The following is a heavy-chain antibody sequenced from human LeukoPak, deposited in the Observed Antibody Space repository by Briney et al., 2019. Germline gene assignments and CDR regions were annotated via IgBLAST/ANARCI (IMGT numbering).Heavy chain of an antibody. Sequence: SETLSLTCAVYGGSFSGYYWSWIRQPPGKGLEWIGEINHSGGTNYNPSLKSRVTISVDTSKNQFSLKLSSVTAADTAVYYCARGYHPEDSSGYYFDYWGRGTLVTVSS. CDR3: ARGYHPEDSSGYYFDY. J-gene: IGHJ4*02. D-gene: IGHD3-22*01. CDR2: INHSGGT. CDR1: GGSFSGYY. V-gene: IGHV4-34*01.